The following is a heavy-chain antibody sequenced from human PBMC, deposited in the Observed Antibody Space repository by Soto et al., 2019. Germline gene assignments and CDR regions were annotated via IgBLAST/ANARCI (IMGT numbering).Heavy chain of an antibody. D-gene: IGHD3-3*01. J-gene: IGHJ4*02. V-gene: IGHV2-70*11. CDR3: ARISDYDFWSGYPPDFDY. CDR2: IDWDDDK. Sequence: SGPALVNPTETLTLTCTFSGFSLSPSGMCVSWIRQPPGKALEWLARIDWDDDKYYSTSLKTRLTISKDTSKNQVVLTMTNMDPVDTATYYCARISDYDFWSGYPPDFDYWGQGTLVTVSS. CDR1: GFSLSPSGMC.